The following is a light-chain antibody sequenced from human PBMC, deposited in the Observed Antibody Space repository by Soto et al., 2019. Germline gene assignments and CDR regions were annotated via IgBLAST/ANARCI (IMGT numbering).Light chain of an antibody. V-gene: IGLV2-14*01. CDR2: EVT. CDR1: SSDVGGYNF. CDR3: NSYTSRSKVV. J-gene: IGLJ2*01. Sequence: QSALTQPASVSGSPGQSITISCTGSSSDVGGYNFVSWYQHHPGKAPKLMIYEVTNRPSGVSARFSGSKSGNTASLTISGLQAEDEANYYCNSYTSRSKVVFGGGTKLTVL.